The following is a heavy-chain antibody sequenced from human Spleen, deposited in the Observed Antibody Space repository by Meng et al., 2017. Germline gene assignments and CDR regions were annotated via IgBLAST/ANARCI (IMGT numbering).Heavy chain of an antibody. V-gene: IGHV1-18*01. J-gene: IGHJ4*02. Sequence: AQLVQSEAEVKKPGASVKVSSEASGYTLSSDGFSWVRQAPGQGLEWLGWINTYNGKTDYAQKFQGRITMTTDTFTSTAYMELRNLRSDDTAVYYCATRGNPYLNCWGQGTLVTVSS. CDR3: ATRGNPYLNC. CDR1: GYTLSSDG. CDR2: INTYNGKT.